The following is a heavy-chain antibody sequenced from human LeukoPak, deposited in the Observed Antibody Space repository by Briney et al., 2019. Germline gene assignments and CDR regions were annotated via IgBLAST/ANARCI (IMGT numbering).Heavy chain of an antibody. Sequence: GGSLRLSCAASGFTFSSYGMHWVRQAPGKGLEWVAVISYEGSNKYYADSVKGRFTTSRDNSKNTLYLQMNSLRAEDTAVYYCAKGVNYYDSSGYSLDAFDIWGQGTMVTVSS. D-gene: IGHD3-22*01. V-gene: IGHV3-30*18. J-gene: IGHJ3*02. CDR1: GFTFSSYG. CDR2: ISYEGSNK. CDR3: AKGVNYYDSSGYSLDAFDI.